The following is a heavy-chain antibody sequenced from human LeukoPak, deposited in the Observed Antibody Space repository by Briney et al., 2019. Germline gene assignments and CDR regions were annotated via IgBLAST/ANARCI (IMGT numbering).Heavy chain of an antibody. D-gene: IGHD3-10*01. CDR2: FDPEDGET. V-gene: IGHV1-24*01. CDR3: ATGFGSGFDY. Sequence: ASVKVSCKVSGYTLTELSMHWVRPAPGTGLEWMGGFDPEDGETIYAQKFQGRVTMTEDTSTDTAYMELSSLRSEDTAVYYCATGFGSGFDYWGQGTLVTVSS. J-gene: IGHJ4*02. CDR1: GYTLTELS.